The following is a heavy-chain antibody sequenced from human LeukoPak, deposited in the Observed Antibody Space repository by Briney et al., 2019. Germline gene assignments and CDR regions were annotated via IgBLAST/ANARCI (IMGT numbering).Heavy chain of an antibody. CDR1: GFTFSSYS. Sequence: PGGSLRLSCAASGFTFSSYSMNWVRQAPGKGLEWISYISGSSSAIYYADSVKGRFTISRDNAKNSLYLQMSRLRDEDTAVYHCAEVRSSASDVWGQGTMVTVSS. CDR3: AEVRSSASDV. V-gene: IGHV3-48*02. J-gene: IGHJ3*01. CDR2: ISGSSSAI. D-gene: IGHD3-10*01.